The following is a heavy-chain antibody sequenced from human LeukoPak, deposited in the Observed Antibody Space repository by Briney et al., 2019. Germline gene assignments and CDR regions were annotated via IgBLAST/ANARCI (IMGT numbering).Heavy chain of an antibody. D-gene: IGHD3-22*01. Sequence: SQTLSLTCTVSGGSISSGGYYWSWIRQHPGKGLEWIGYIYYSGSTYYNPSLKSRVTISVDTSKNQFSLKLSSVTAADTAVYYGARGIVVVANFDYWGQGTLVTVSS. CDR1: GGSISSGGYY. CDR3: ARGIVVVANFDY. CDR2: IYYSGST. V-gene: IGHV4-31*03. J-gene: IGHJ4*02.